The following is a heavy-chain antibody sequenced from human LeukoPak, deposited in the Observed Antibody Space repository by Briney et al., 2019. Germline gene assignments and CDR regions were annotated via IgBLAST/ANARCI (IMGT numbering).Heavy chain of an antibody. J-gene: IGHJ4*02. CDR2: IYYSGST. CDR3: ARDLHSSGFFDY. Sequence: PSQTLSLTCTVSGGSISSGGYDWSWIRQHPGKGLEWIGYIYYSGSTYYNPSLKSRVTISVDTSKNQFSLKLSSVTAADTAVYYCARDLHSSGFFDYWGQGTLVTVSS. V-gene: IGHV4-31*03. D-gene: IGHD6-19*01. CDR1: GGSISSGGYD.